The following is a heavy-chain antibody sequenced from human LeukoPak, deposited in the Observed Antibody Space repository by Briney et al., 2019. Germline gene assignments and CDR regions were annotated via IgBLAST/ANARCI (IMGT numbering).Heavy chain of an antibody. D-gene: IGHD3-22*01. CDR3: AKDLYYYDSSGYYEFYFDY. Sequence: GGSLRLSCEASGFTFSSYAMSWVRQAPGKGLEWVSAISGSGGSTYYADSVEGRFTISRDNSKNTLYLQMNSLRAEDTAVYYCAKDLYYYDSSGYYEFYFDYWGQGTLVTVSS. CDR2: ISGSGGST. J-gene: IGHJ4*02. V-gene: IGHV3-23*01. CDR1: GFTFSSYA.